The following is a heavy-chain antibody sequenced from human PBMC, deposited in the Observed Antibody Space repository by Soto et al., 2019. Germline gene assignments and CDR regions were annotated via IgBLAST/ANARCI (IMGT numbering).Heavy chain of an antibody. CDR2: TYYRSRFFS. V-gene: IGHV6-1*01. CDR1: GDSVSSYXXA. D-gene: IGHD3-10*01. Sequence: SXTLSLTCAISGDSVSSYXXAWNWIRQSPSGGLEWLGRTYYRSRFFSDYAESVKSRIIINPDTSKNQFSLQLKSVTPEDTAVYYCVREXYSSSGWFDPWXXGTPVTVSX. J-gene: IGHJ5*02. CDR3: VREXYSSSGWFDP.